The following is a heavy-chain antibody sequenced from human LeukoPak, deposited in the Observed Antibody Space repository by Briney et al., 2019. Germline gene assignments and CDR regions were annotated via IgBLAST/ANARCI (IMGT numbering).Heavy chain of an antibody. CDR1: GFTFSSYS. Sequence: KPGGSLRLSCAASGFTFSSYSMNWVRQAPGKGLEWVSSISSSSSYIYYADSVKGRFTISRDNLKNVLYLQMNSLKVEDTALYYCARGLFLSGYLDAFDIWGQGTVVTVSS. J-gene: IGHJ3*02. CDR3: ARGLFLSGYLDAFDI. D-gene: IGHD3-22*01. V-gene: IGHV3-21*04. CDR2: ISSSSSYI.